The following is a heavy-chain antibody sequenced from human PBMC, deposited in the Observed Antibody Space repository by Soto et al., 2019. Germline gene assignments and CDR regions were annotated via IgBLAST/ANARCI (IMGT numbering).Heavy chain of an antibody. CDR2: IKSKTDGGTT. V-gene: IGHV3-15*07. Sequence: EVQLVESGGGLVKPGGSLRLSCAASGFTFSNAWMNWVRQAPGKGLEWVGRIKSKTDGGTTDYAAPVKGRFTISRDDSKNTLYLQMNSLKTEDTAVYYCTTEYPPIMITFGGVTGVDYWGQGTLVTVSS. CDR1: GFTFSNAW. J-gene: IGHJ4*02. CDR3: TTEYPPIMITFGGVTGVDY. D-gene: IGHD3-16*01.